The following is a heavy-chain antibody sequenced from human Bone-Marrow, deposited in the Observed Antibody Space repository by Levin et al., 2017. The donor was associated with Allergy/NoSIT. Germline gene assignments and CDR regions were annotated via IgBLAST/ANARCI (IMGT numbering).Heavy chain of an antibody. V-gene: IGHV3-30*04. CDR2: ISYNGLRQ. CDR3: SRSRTGIHVELDP. J-gene: IGHJ5*02. D-gene: IGHD1-1*01. Sequence: GGSLRLSCAASGFSLSGYAMHWVRQAPGKGLEWVGYISYNGLRQDYGDSAKGRFTISRDMSTSTLYLQMDRLRGEDSAVYYCSRSRTGIHVELDPWGQGTLVTVSS. CDR1: GFSLSGYA.